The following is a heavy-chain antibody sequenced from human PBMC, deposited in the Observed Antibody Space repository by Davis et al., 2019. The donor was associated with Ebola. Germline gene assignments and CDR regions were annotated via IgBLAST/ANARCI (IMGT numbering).Heavy chain of an antibody. J-gene: IGHJ5*02. CDR2: IIPIFGTA. CDR1: GGTFSSYA. CDR3: ARDRGSRSSWYGGNWFDP. D-gene: IGHD6-13*01. Sequence: SVKVSCKASGGTFSSYAISWVRQAPGQGLEWMGGIIPIFGTANYAQKFQGRVTMTRDTSTSTVYMELSSLRSEDTAVYYCARDRGSRSSWYGGNWFDPWGQGTLVTVSS. V-gene: IGHV1-69*05.